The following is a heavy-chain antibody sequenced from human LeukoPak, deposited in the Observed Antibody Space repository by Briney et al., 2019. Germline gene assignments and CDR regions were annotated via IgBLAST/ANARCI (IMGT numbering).Heavy chain of an antibody. CDR2: IYYSGST. CDR1: GGSISSSSYY. Sequence: PSETLSLTCTVAGGSISSSSYYWGWIRQPPGKGLEWIGSIYYSGSTYYNPSLKSRVTISVDTSKNQFSLKLSSVTAADTAVYYCASLKRGYQPPAGFDYWGQGTLVTVSS. CDR3: ASLKRGYQPPAGFDY. D-gene: IGHD2-2*01. V-gene: IGHV4-39*01. J-gene: IGHJ4*02.